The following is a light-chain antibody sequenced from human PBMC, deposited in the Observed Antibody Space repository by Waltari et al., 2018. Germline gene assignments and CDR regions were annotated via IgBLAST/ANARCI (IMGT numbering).Light chain of an antibody. CDR1: QSVSSN. CDR2: GAS. CDR3: QQYNNWPLWT. V-gene: IGKV3-15*01. J-gene: IGKJ1*01. Sequence: EIVMTQSPATLSVSPGERATLYCRASQSVSSNLAWYQQKPGQAPRLLIYGASTRATGIPARFSGSGSGTEFTLTISSLQSEDFAVYYCQQYNNWPLWTFGQGTKVEIK.